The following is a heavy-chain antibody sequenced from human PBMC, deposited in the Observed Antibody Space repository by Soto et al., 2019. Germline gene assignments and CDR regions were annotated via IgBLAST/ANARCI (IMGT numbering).Heavy chain of an antibody. J-gene: IGHJ4*02. Sequence: GGSLRLSCAASGFTFSYYALHWLRQVPGKGLEWVAVISYDGSNKYYADSVKGRFTISRDNSKNTLYLEMNSLKAEDTTLYYCARDAAAYSYAFAFDYWGQGT. D-gene: IGHD5-18*01. CDR1: GFTFSYYA. CDR2: ISYDGSNK. CDR3: ARDAAAYSYAFAFDY. V-gene: IGHV3-30-3*01.